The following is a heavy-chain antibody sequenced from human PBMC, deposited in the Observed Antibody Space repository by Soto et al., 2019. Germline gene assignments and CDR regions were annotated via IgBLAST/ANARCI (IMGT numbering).Heavy chain of an antibody. CDR1: GDTFTDYY. D-gene: IGHD2-21*02. V-gene: IGHV1-46*01. J-gene: IGHJ4*02. CDR2: VNPSGGHT. Sequence: QVQLMQSGAEVKKPGASVKVSCKASGDTFTDYYIHWVRQDPGQGLEWMGTVNPSGGHTTYAQHFLGRVTMTRATSTSTLYMELTSLTSDDTAIYYCARGGHVVVVTAALDYWGQGTLVTVSS. CDR3: ARGGHVVVVTAALDY.